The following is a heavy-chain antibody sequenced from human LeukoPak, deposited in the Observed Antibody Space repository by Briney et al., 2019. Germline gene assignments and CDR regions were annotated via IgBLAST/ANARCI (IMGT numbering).Heavy chain of an antibody. CDR3: ARDFGGNWSIDY. CDR1: GYTFTNYH. V-gene: IGHV1-46*01. Sequence: ASVKVSCKASGYTFTNYHLHWVRQAPGQGLEWMGIINPNSGSTRYTQEFQGRVTMTRDTSTSTVYMELSSLRSEDTAVYYRARDFGGNWSIDYWGQGTLVTVSS. J-gene: IGHJ4*02. D-gene: IGHD3-16*01. CDR2: INPNSGST.